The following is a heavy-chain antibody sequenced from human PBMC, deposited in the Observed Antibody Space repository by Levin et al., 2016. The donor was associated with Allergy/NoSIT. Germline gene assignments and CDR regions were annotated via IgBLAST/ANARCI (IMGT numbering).Heavy chain of an antibody. Sequence: WVRQAPGQGLEWMGWISAYNANTNYAQKLQGRVTMTTDTSTSTAYMELRSLRSDDTAVYYCARAGSCTSTSCFEGEFGMDVWGQGTTVTVSS. V-gene: IGHV1-18*01. J-gene: IGHJ6*02. CDR2: ISAYNANT. CDR3: ARAGSCTSTSCFEGEFGMDV. D-gene: IGHD2-2*01.